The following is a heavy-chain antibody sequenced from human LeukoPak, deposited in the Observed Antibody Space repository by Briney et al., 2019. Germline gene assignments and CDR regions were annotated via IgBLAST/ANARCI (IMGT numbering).Heavy chain of an antibody. J-gene: IGHJ4*02. CDR2: ISWNSGSM. V-gene: IGHV3-9*01. CDR1: GFTFDDYA. CDR3: AKARLWLDYFDY. D-gene: IGHD3-10*01. Sequence: PGRSLRLSCEASGFTFDDYAMHWVRQAPGKGLEWVSGISWNSGSMGYADSVKGRFTISRDNAKNSLYLQMNSLRAEDTALYHCAKARLWLDYFDYWGQGTLVTVSS.